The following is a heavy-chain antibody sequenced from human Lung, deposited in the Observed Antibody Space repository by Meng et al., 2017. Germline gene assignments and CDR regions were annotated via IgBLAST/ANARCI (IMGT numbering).Heavy chain of an antibody. D-gene: IGHD6-19*01. V-gene: IGHV4-39*01. CDR1: GVSLSTSGCA. CDR2: IVPSGFT. CDR3: VRSSAWVRTGFDP. Sequence: QGAVPGVCKPPEALSLTCSFYGVSLSTSGCAWGCIRQPPGKGLDWIGSIVPSGFTYYPPSLKSRVAVSLDPSKSHFSLMLTSVTAADTAVYYCVRSSAWVRTGFDPWGQGTLVTVSS. J-gene: IGHJ5*02.